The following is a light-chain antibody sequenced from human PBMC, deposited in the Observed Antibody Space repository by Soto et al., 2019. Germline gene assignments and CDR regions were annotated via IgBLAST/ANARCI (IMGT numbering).Light chain of an antibody. CDR1: QSIDNW. J-gene: IGKJ2*01. V-gene: IGKV1-5*01. CDR3: QHYNGYPYT. CDR2: DAS. Sequence: DIPMTQSPSPLSASIGDIVTITCRASQSIDNWLAWYQQKPGKAPQLLIYDASRVKTGVPSRFTASGSGTEFTLTINTLHADDSATYFCQHYNGYPYTFGPGTKVEIK.